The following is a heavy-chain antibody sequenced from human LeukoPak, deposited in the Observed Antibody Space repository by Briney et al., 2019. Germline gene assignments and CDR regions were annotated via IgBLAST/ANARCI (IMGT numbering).Heavy chain of an antibody. Sequence: PSETLSLTCAVYGGSFSGYYWSWIRQPPGKGLEWIGEINHSGSTNYNPSLKSRVTISVDTSKSQFSLKLSSVTAADTAVYYCARGVLQPYDYWGQGTLVTVSS. CDR3: ARGVLQPYDY. D-gene: IGHD2/OR15-2a*01. CDR1: GGSFSGYY. J-gene: IGHJ4*02. CDR2: INHSGST. V-gene: IGHV4-34*01.